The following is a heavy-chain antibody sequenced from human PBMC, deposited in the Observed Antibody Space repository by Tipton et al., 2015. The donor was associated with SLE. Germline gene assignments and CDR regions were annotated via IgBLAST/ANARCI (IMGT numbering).Heavy chain of an antibody. Sequence: SLRLSCAASGFIFSSYAMHWVRQAPGKGLEYVSTITNGGSTFYANSVKGRFTISRDNSKNTLFLLMGSLRAKDMAVYYCVRSWGDYWGQGTLVTVSS. J-gene: IGHJ4*02. V-gene: IGHV3-64*01. CDR1: GFIFSSYA. CDR2: ITNGGST. D-gene: IGHD3-16*01. CDR3: VRSWGDY.